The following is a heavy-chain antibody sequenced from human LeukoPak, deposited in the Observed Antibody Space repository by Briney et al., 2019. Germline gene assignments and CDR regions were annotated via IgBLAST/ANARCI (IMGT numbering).Heavy chain of an antibody. CDR2: INSDGNST. J-gene: IGHJ6*03. CDR1: GFTFSSYW. D-gene: IGHD1-26*01. V-gene: IGHV3-74*01. Sequence: GGSLRLSCAASGFTFSSYWMHWVRQAPGKGLVWVSRINSDGNSTSYADSVKGRFTISRDNAKNTLYLQMNSLRAEDTAVYYCARRFIIVGATNYYYYMDVWGKGTTVTVSS. CDR3: ARRFIIVGATNYYYYMDV.